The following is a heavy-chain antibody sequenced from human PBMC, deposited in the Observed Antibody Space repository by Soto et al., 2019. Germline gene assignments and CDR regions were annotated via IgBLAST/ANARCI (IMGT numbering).Heavy chain of an antibody. CDR2: ISLYSDGT. CDR3: ARVVPGAEAWFGP. J-gene: IGHJ5*02. V-gene: IGHV1-18*01. CDR1: FYTFSSYG. D-gene: IGHD2-2*01. Sequence: ASVKVSFKTCFYTFSSYGITLVLRGPGQPLEWLGWISLYSDGTNYAQKFQGRVSMTTDTSTTTAYMELRSLRSDDTAVYYCARVVPGAEAWFGPWGQGTLVTVSS.